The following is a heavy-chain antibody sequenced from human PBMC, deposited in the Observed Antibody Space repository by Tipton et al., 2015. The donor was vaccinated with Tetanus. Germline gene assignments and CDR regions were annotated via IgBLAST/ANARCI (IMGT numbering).Heavy chain of an antibody. D-gene: IGHD3-10*01. Sequence: TLSLTCTVSGGSISSYYWSWIRQPPGKGLEWIGYIYYSGSTNYNPSLKSRVTISVDTSKNQFSLKLSSVTVADTAVYYCARGDMVRGVIWFDPWGQGTLVTVSS. J-gene: IGHJ5*02. V-gene: IGHV4-59*01. CDR3: ARGDMVRGVIWFDP. CDR1: GGSISSYY. CDR2: IYYSGST.